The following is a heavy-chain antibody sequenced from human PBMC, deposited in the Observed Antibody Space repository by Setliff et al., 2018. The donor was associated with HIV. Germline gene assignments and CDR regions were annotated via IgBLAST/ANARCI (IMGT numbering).Heavy chain of an antibody. CDR2: IKSKSEGGTI. CDR3: TRNNVAWYQPLGYFDL. Sequence: PGGSLRLSCVGSGFTFTNAWMSWVRQAPGKGLEWVGRIKSKSEGGTIEVAAPVKGRFIISRNDSTNTLFLQMNSLKTEDTGVYYCTRNNVAWYQPLGYFDLWGRGNRVTVSS. J-gene: IGHJ2*01. D-gene: IGHD2-2*01. V-gene: IGHV3-15*01. CDR1: GFTFTNAW.